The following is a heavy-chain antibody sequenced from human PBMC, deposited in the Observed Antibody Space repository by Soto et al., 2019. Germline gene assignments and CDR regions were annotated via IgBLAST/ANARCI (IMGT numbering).Heavy chain of an antibody. Sequence: EVQLVESGGGLVQPGRSLRLSCAASGFTFDDYAMHWVRQAPGKGLEWVSGISWNSGSIGYADSVKGRFTISRDNAKNSLYLPMNSLRPEDTALYYCAKDMTPEYCTNGVCDRRPLDYWGKGTLVTVCS. V-gene: IGHV3-9*01. J-gene: IGHJ4*02. D-gene: IGHD2-8*01. CDR3: AKDMTPEYCTNGVCDRRPLDY. CDR1: GFTFDDYA. CDR2: ISWNSGSI.